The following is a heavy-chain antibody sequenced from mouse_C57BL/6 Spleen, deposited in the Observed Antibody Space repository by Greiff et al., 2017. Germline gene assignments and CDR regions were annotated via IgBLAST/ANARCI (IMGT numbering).Heavy chain of an antibody. D-gene: IGHD1-1*01. Sequence: VHVKQSGAELVRPGASVKLSCTASGFNIKDDYMHWVKQRPEQGLEWIGWIDPENGDTDYASKFQGKATITADPSSNTAYLQLSSLTSEDTAVYYCTLFITTVVAIPYAMDYWGQGTSVTVSS. CDR1: GFNIKDDY. CDR2: IDPENGDT. V-gene: IGHV14-4*01. CDR3: TLFITTVVAIPYAMDY. J-gene: IGHJ4*01.